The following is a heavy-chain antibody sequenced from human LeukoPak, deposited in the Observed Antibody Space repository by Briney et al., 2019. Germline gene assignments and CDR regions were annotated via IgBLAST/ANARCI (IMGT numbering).Heavy chain of an antibody. J-gene: IGHJ4*02. V-gene: IGHV1-18*01. CDR3: ARSGRGTYYYFDL. Sequence: ASVKVSCTASSYTFTRYGISWVRQAPGQGLEWMGWISGYNGNTNYAQKFQGRVSMTADTSTSTAYMELRSLRSDDTAVYYCARSGRGTYYYFDLWGQGTLVTVSS. CDR1: SYTFTRYG. CDR2: ISGYNGNT. D-gene: IGHD1-26*01.